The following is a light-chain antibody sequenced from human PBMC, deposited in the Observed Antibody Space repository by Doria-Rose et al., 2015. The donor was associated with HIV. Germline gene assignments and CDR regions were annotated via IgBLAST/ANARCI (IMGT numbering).Light chain of an antibody. CDR2: DAS. J-gene: IGKJ3*01. V-gene: IGKV3-11*01. CDR3: QQRSNWPPVFT. CDR1: QSVSSN. Sequence: ATLSLSPGERATLSCRASQSVSSNLAWYQQKPGQAPRLLIYDASNRATGIPARFSGSGSGTDFTLTISSLEPEDFAVYFCQQRSNWPPVFTFGPGTKVDI.